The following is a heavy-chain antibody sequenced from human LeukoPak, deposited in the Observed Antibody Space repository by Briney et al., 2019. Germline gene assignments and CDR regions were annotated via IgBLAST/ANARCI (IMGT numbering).Heavy chain of an antibody. CDR3: ARSYYDFWSGYYYYYHMDV. J-gene: IGHJ6*03. CDR1: GGSISSGSYY. CDR2: IYTSGST. Sequence: SETLSLTCTVSGGSISSGSYYWSWIRQPAGKGLEWIGRIYTSGSTNHNPSLKSRVTISVDTSKNQFSLKLSSVTAADTAVYYCARSYYDFWSGYYYYYHMDVWGKGTTVTVSS. D-gene: IGHD3-3*01. V-gene: IGHV4-61*02.